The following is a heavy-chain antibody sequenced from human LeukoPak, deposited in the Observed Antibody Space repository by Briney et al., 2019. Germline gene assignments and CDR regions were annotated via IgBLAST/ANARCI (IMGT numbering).Heavy chain of an antibody. D-gene: IGHD5-12*01. CDR3: TRGATD. CDR1: GFIFSSYW. J-gene: IGHJ4*02. V-gene: IGHV3-74*01. Sequence: GGSLRLSCAASGFIFSSYWMHWVRQAPGKGLVWVSRIYSDVSSTSYADSVKGRFTISRDNAKNTLYLQMNSLRAEDTAVYYCTRGATDWGQGTLVTVSS. CDR2: IYSDVSST.